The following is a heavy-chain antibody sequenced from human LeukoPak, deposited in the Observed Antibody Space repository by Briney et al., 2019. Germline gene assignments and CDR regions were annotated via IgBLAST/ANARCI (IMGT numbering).Heavy chain of an antibody. D-gene: IGHD3-22*01. CDR2: ISAYNGNT. Sequence: GASVKVSCKASGYTFTSYGISWVRQAPGQGLEWMGWISAYNGNTKYSQKFQGRVTITRDTSASTAYMELSSLRSEDTAVYYCARAPYDSSGYYNYWGQGTLVTVSS. J-gene: IGHJ4*02. V-gene: IGHV1-18*01. CDR3: ARAPYDSSGYYNY. CDR1: GYTFTSYG.